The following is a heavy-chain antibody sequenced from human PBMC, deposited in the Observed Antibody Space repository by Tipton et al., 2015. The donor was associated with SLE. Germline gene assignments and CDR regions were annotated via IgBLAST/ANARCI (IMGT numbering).Heavy chain of an antibody. V-gene: IGHV3-33*01. CDR1: GFTFSSYG. J-gene: IGHJ4*02. CDR3: ARTTVTTPPWFDY. Sequence: SLRLSCAASGFTFSSYGMHWVRQAPGRGLEWVAVIWYDGSNKYYADSVKGRFTISRDNSKNTLYLQMNSLRAEDTAVYYCARTTVTTPPWFDYWGQGTLVTVSS. D-gene: IGHD4-11*01. CDR2: IWYDGSNK.